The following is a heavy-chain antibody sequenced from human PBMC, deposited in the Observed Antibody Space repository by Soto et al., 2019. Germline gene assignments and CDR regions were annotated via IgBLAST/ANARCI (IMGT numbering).Heavy chain of an antibody. CDR2: INSDGSST. Sequence: GGSLRLSCAASGFTFSSYWMHWVRQAPGKGLVWVSRINSDGSSTSYADSVKGRFTISSDNAKNTLYPQMNSLRAEDTAVYYCARNYHFLTGYLGPFDYWGQGTLVTVSS. CDR3: ARNYHFLTGYLGPFDY. D-gene: IGHD3-9*01. J-gene: IGHJ4*02. CDR1: GFTFSSYW. V-gene: IGHV3-74*01.